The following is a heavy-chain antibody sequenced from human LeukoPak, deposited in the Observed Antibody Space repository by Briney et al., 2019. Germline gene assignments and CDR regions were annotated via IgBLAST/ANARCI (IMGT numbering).Heavy chain of an antibody. V-gene: IGHV1-2*04. J-gene: IGHJ4*02. CDR2: INPNSGGT. CDR1: GYTFTGYY. CDR3: ARSLTRVWFGELLFAY. D-gene: IGHD3-10*01. Sequence: ASVKVSCKASGYTFTGYYMHWVRQAPGQGLEWMGWINPNSGGTNYAQKFQGWVTMTRDTSISTAYMELSRLRSDDTAVYYCARSLTRVWFGELLFAYWGQGTLVTVSS.